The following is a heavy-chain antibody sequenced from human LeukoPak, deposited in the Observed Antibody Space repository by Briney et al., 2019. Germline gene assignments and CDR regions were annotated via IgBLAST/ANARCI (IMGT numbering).Heavy chain of an antibody. Sequence: PGGSLRLSCAASGFTFISYAMSWVRQAPGKGLEWVSAISGSGGSTYYADSVKGRFTISRDNSKNTLYLQMNSLSAEDTAVYYCAKQSLNGVIWGDYHDYWGQGTLVTVSS. CDR1: GFTFISYA. V-gene: IGHV3-23*01. D-gene: IGHD7-27*01. CDR3: AKQSLNGVIWGDYHDY. J-gene: IGHJ4*02. CDR2: ISGSGGST.